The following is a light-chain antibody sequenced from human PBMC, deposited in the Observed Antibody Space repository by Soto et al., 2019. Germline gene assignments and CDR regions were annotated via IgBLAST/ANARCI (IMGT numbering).Light chain of an antibody. Sequence: DIQMTQSPSSLSASVGDRVTITCRASQSISSYLNCYQQKPGTAPKLLIYAASSLQSGVPSRFSGSGSGTECTLTLSSLQPEDFATYHCQQSYSTPYTFGQGDKLEI. CDR3: QQSYSTPYT. V-gene: IGKV1-39*01. J-gene: IGKJ2*01. CDR1: QSISSY. CDR2: AAS.